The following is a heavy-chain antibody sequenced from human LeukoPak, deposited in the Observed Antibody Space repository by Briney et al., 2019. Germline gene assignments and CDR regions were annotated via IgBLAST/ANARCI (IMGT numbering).Heavy chain of an antibody. CDR2: ISAYNGNT. J-gene: IGHJ4*02. Sequence: GASVKVSCKASGYTFTSYGISWVRQAPGQGLEWMGWISAYNGNTNYAQKLQGRVTMTTDTSTSTAYMGLRSLRSDDTAVYYCARSVGGWFFYYFDYWGQGTLVTVSS. D-gene: IGHD6-19*01. CDR1: GYTFTSYG. CDR3: ARSVGGWFFYYFDY. V-gene: IGHV1-18*01.